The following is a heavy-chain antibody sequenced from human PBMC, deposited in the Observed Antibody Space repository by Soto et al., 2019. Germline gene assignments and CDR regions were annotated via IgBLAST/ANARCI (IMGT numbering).Heavy chain of an antibody. CDR2: ISAYNGNT. CDR3: ARVQWLPTGPTFTFDY. D-gene: IGHD6-19*01. CDR1: GYTFTGYG. V-gene: IGHV1-18*04. Sequence: QVQLVQSGAEMKKPGASVKVSCKASGYTFTGYGISWVRQAPGQGLEWMGWISAYNGNTNYAQKLQGRVTMTTDTSTSTAYMELRSLRSDDTAVYYCARVQWLPTGPTFTFDYWGQGTLVTVSS. J-gene: IGHJ4*02.